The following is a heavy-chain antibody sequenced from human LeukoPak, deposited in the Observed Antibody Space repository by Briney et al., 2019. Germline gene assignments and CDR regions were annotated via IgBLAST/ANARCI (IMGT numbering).Heavy chain of an antibody. CDR2: IDSDGSST. CDR1: GFTFSNYR. V-gene: IGHV3-74*01. Sequence: GGSLRLSCAASGFTFSNYRMHWVRQAPGKGLVWVSRIDSDGSSTSYAVSVKGRFTISRDNAKNTLYLQMNSLRADDTAVYYCTRGPAYHFDSWGQGALVTVSS. CDR3: TRGPAYHFDS. J-gene: IGHJ4*02.